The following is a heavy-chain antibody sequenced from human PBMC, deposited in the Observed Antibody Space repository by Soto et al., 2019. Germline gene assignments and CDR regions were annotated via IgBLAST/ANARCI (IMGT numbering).Heavy chain of an antibody. Sequence: SVKVSCKASGGTFSSYTISWVRQAHGQGLEWMGRIIPILGIANYAQKFQDRVTMTTDTSTNTAYMELRSLRSDDTAVYYCAREGPRPYYYYGMDVWGQGTTVTVSS. CDR2: IIPILGIA. J-gene: IGHJ6*02. V-gene: IGHV1-69*04. CDR3: AREGPRPYYYYGMDV. CDR1: GGTFSSYT.